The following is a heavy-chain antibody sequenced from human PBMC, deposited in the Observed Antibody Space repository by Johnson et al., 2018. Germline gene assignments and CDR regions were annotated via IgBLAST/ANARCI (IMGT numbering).Heavy chain of an antibody. V-gene: IGHV3-9*01. CDR3: ARSFSDSSGYYYVPEAFDI. D-gene: IGHD3-22*01. CDR1: GFTFDDYA. J-gene: IGHJ3*02. Sequence: VQLVQSGGGLVQXGRSLRLSCAASGFTFDDYAMHWVRQAPGKGLEWVSGISWNSGSIGYADSVKGRFTISRDNSKNSLYLQMNSLRAEGTAVYYCARSFSDSSGYYYVPEAFDIWGQGTMVTVSS. CDR2: ISWNSGSI.